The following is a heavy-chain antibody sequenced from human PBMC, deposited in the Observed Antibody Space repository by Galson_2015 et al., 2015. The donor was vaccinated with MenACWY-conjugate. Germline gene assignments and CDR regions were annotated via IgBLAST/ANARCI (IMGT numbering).Heavy chain of an antibody. CDR2: IYWDDEK. Sequence: PALVKPTQTLTLTCTFSGFSLSTPEMGVGWIRQPPGKALEWLALIYWDDEKHYNPSLKSRLTITKDTSKNQVVLTLTNMDPVDTGTYYCAHRRHWGLREKPDAFDVWGQGTLVTVSS. D-gene: IGHD7-27*01. V-gene: IGHV2-5*08. CDR1: GFSLSTPEMG. CDR3: AHRRHWGLREKPDAFDV. J-gene: IGHJ3*01.